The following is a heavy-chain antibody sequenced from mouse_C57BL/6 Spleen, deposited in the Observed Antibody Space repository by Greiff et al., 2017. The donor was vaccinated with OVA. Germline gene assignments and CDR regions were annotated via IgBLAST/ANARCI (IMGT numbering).Heavy chain of an antibody. CDR1: GYTFTDYY. Sequence: EVQLQQSGPELVKPGASVKISCKASGYTFTDYYMNWVKQSHGKSLEWIGDINPNNGGTSYNQKFKGKATLTVDKSSSTAYMELRSLPSEDSAVYDCAREGIANTTYGRSVGYWGQGTTRTVAS. CDR3: AREGIANTTYGRSVGY. V-gene: IGHV1-26*01. D-gene: IGHD1-1*01. CDR2: INPNNGGT. J-gene: IGHJ2*01.